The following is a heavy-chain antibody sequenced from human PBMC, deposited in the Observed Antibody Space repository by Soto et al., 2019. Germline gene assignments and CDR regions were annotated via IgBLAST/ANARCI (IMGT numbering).Heavy chain of an antibody. CDR3: AKDSQCSSASCYFSRYGAFNL. CDR1: GFIFSSYG. V-gene: IGHV3-33*06. Sequence: GGSLRLSCAASGFIFSSYGMHWVRQAPGKGLGWVALIWYDGTNKYYADSVKGRFTISRDNSNHTVHLQMNSLRAEDTAVYYCAKDSQCSSASCYFSRYGAFNLWGQGTMVTVSS. J-gene: IGHJ3*01. CDR2: IWYDGTNK. D-gene: IGHD2-2*01.